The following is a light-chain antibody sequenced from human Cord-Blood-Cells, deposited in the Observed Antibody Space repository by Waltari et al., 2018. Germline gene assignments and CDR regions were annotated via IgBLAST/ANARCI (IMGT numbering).Light chain of an antibody. CDR2: VAS. CDR3: QQYGSSPT. V-gene: IGKV3-20*01. CDR1: QSVSSSY. Sequence: EIVLTHSPGTLSLSPEERATLSCRASQSVSSSYLAWYQQKPGQAPRLLICVASSMSTGIPDRFSGSGSGTDFTLTISRLEPEDCAVYYCQQYGSSPTFGGGTKVEIK. J-gene: IGKJ4*01.